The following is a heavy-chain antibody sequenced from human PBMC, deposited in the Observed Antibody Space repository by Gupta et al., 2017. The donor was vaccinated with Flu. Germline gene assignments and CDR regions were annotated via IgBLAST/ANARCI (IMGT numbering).Heavy chain of an antibody. CDR3: ARGEYCTKGVCLNYDC. D-gene: IGHD2-8*01. Sequence: YIHWVRQAPGQGLEWMGWINPNSGGTKHAQKLQDRVTMTRDTSISTAYMELSWLRSDDTAVYYCARGEYCTKGVCLNYDCWGQGTLVTVSS. CDR2: INPNSGGT. CDR1: Y. V-gene: IGHV1-2*02. J-gene: IGHJ4*02.